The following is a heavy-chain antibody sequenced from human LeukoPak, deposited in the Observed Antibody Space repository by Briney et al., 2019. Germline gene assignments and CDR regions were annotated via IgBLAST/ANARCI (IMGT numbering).Heavy chain of an antibody. D-gene: IGHD1-26*01. CDR3: VRDWEGFNFDI. CDR2: IHNSGGT. V-gene: IGHV4-59*01. J-gene: IGHJ3*02. CDR1: GGSFTSYY. Sequence: PSETLSLTCTVSGGSFTSYYWSWIRQPPGEGLEWIAYIHNSGGTNYNPSLKSRVTISVDTSKNQFSLKLRSVTAADTAVYYCVRDWEGFNFDIWGQGTMVTVSS.